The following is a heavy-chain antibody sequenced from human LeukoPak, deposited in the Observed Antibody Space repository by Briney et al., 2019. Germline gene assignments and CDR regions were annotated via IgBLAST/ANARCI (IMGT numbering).Heavy chain of an antibody. CDR1: GGSFSGYY. V-gene: IGHV4-34*01. CDR3: ARVPTYYDFSIDY. J-gene: IGHJ4*02. D-gene: IGHD3-3*01. Sequence: PSETLSLTCAVYGGSFSGYYWSWLRQPPGKGLEWLGEINHSGSTNYNPSLKSRVTISVDTSKNQFSLKLSSVTAADTAVYYCARVPTYYDFSIDYWGQGTLVTVSS. CDR2: INHSGST.